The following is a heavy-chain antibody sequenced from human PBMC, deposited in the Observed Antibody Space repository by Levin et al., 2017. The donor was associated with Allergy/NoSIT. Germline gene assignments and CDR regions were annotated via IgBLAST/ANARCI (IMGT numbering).Heavy chain of an antibody. CDR2: IYYSGST. Sequence: SETLSLTCTVSGGSISSYYWSWIRQPPGKGLEWIGYIYYSGSTNYNPSLKSRVTISVDTSKNQFSLKLSSVTAADTAVYYCARFSFGELLSGRFDYWGQGTLVTVSS. CDR3: ARFSFGELLSGRFDY. D-gene: IGHD3-10*01. V-gene: IGHV4-59*01. CDR1: GGSISSYY. J-gene: IGHJ4*02.